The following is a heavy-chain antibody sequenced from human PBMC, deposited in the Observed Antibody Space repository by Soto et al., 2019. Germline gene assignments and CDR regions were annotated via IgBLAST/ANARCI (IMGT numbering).Heavy chain of an antibody. Sequence: EVQLVESGGGLVQPGGSLRLSCAASGFTFSSYSMNWVRQAPGKGLEWVSYISNSSSTIYYADSVKGRFTISRDNAKNSLYLQMNSLRDEDTAVYYCARVFYSVAGTGGLDYWGQGTLVTVSS. CDR2: ISNSSSTI. CDR1: GFTFSSYS. CDR3: ARVFYSVAGTGGLDY. V-gene: IGHV3-48*02. D-gene: IGHD6-19*01. J-gene: IGHJ4*02.